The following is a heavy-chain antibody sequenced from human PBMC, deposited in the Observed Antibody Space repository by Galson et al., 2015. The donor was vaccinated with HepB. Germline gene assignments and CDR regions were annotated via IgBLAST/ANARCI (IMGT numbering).Heavy chain of an antibody. D-gene: IGHD3-16*01. CDR2: INPSGGGS. V-gene: IGHV1-46*03. CDR1: GYTFTSNY. Sequence: SVKVSCKASGYTFTSNYMHWVRQAPGQGLEWMGIINPSGGGSSYAQKFQGRVTMTRDTSTNTVYMELSSLRSEDTAVYYCARVMLTFGGVNSYPFDYWGQGTLVTVSS. J-gene: IGHJ4*02. CDR3: ARVMLTFGGVNSYPFDY.